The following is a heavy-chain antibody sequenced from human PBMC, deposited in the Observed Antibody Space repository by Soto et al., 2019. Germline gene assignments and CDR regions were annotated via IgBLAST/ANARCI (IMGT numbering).Heavy chain of an antibody. CDR1: GGSVISSSYS. Sequence: LEIMSLTCTVSGGSVISSSYSWGWIRQSPGKGLEWIGTIYSSENTYYNPSLLSRVTISVDTSKNEFSLGLSSVTAADTAVYYCARLNGYCISTNCHGYYGMDVWGQGTTVTVSS. J-gene: IGHJ6*02. CDR3: ARLNGYCISTNCHGYYGMDV. D-gene: IGHD2-2*03. V-gene: IGHV4-39*01. CDR2: IYSSENT.